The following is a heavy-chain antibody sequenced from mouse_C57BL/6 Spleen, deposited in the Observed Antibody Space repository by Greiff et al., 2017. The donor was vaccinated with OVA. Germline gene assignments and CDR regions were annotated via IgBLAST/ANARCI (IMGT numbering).Heavy chain of an antibody. Sequence: VQLQQSGPELVKPGASVKISCKASGYAFSSSWMNWVKQRPGKGLEWIGRIYPGDGDTNYNGKFKGKATLTADKSSSTAYMQLSSLTSEDSAVYFCARYDYDGDFDYWGQGTTLTVSS. V-gene: IGHV1-82*01. D-gene: IGHD2-4*01. J-gene: IGHJ2*01. CDR1: GYAFSSSW. CDR2: IYPGDGDT. CDR3: ARYDYDGDFDY.